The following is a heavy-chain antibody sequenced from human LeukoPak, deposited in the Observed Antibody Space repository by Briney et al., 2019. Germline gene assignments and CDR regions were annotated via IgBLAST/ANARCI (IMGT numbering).Heavy chain of an antibody. CDR3: ARGGTLVQGVTILYGMDV. D-gene: IGHD3-10*01. CDR2: MNPNGGNT. V-gene: IGHV1-8*01. CDR1: GDTFTSYD. J-gene: IGHJ6*02. Sequence: ASVKVTCKTSGDTFTSYDMNWVRQATGQGLEWMGWMNPNGGNTVYAQKFRGRVTMTGDTSTSTAYMELSSLRSEDTAVYYCARGGTLVQGVTILYGMDVWGQGTTVTVSS.